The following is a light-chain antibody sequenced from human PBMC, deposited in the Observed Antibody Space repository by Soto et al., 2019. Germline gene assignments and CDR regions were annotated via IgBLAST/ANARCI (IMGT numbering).Light chain of an antibody. Sequence: DVQMTRSPSSLSASVGDRVTITCRASQSFSTYLAWYQQKPGKVPKLLISGISTLQSGVPSRFSGSGYGTEFTLTISNMQPEDVATYYCQKYNTAPLTFGGGTKVDIK. J-gene: IGKJ4*01. CDR1: QSFSTY. CDR3: QKYNTAPLT. V-gene: IGKV1-27*01. CDR2: GIS.